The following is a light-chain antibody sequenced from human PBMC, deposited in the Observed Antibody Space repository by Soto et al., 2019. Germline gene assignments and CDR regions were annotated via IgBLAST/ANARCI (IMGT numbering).Light chain of an antibody. V-gene: IGKV1-5*01. CDR3: QQYNGYSRT. CDR1: QSIGDS. CDR2: DVS. J-gene: IGKJ1*01. Sequence: DLQRTHSHSTLSASVGDRVTITCRASQSIGDSLAWYQQKPGKAPYLLISDVSSLERGVPSRFSGSGSGTEFTLTISSMQPDDFATFYCQQYNGYSRTLGQGTKVDIK.